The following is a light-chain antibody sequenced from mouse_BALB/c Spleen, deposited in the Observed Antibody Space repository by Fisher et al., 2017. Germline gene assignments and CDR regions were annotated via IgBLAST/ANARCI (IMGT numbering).Light chain of an antibody. CDR3: HQYHRSPPMYT. Sequence: DIVMTQSTAIMSAPLGEKVTMSCRASSSVNYMYWYQQKSDASPKLWIYSTSNLASGVPARFSGSGSGTSYSLTISRMEAEDAATYYCHQYHRSPPMYTFGGGTKLEIK. J-gene: IGKJ2*01. CDR2: STS. CDR1: SSVNY. V-gene: IGKV4-50*01.